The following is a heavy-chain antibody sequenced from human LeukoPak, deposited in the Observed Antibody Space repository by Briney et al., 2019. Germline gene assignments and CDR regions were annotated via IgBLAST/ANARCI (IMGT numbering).Heavy chain of an antibody. CDR1: GYTFTNYD. Sequence: ASVKVSCKTSGYTFTNYDINWVRQATGQGLEWMGWMNPNSGGTNYAQKFQGRVTMTRDTSISTAYMELSRLRSDDTAVYYCARDSYYYYYMDVWGKGTTVTISS. J-gene: IGHJ6*03. CDR3: ARDSYYYYYMDV. CDR2: MNPNSGGT. V-gene: IGHV1-2*02.